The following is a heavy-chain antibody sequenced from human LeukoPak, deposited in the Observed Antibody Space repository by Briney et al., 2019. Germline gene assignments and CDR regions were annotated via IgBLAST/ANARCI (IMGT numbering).Heavy chain of an antibody. CDR3: ARAPPQNSDGYHF. J-gene: IGHJ4*02. D-gene: IGHD5-24*01. Sequence: ASVKVSCKASGYTFTGYYMHWVRQAPGQGLEWMGWINPNSGGTNYAQKFQGRVTMTRDTSISTAYMELSRLRPDDPAVYSCARAPPQNSDGYHFWGQGTLVTVSS. CDR2: INPNSGGT. V-gene: IGHV1-2*02. CDR1: GYTFTGYY.